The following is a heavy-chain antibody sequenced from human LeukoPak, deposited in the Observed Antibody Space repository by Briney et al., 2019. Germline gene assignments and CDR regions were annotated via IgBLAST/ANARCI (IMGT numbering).Heavy chain of an antibody. CDR3: ARSYYDILTGYYTPFDY. J-gene: IGHJ4*02. Sequence: SETLSLTCSVSGDSISSYYWTWIRQTPGKGLQWIAYIHYNGNTKTNPSLKSRVTISLDTSKNQFSLKLTSLTAADTAVYYCARSYYDILTGYYTPFDYWGQGTLVTVSS. CDR1: GDSISSYY. CDR2: IHYNGNT. D-gene: IGHD3-9*01. V-gene: IGHV4-59*01.